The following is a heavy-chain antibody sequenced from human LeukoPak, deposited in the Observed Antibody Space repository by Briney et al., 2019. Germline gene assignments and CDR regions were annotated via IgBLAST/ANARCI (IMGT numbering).Heavy chain of an antibody. CDR3: ATVGYCSSTSCLDIDY. CDR1: GYTLTELS. V-gene: IGHV1-24*01. J-gene: IGHJ4*02. D-gene: IGHD2-2*01. Sequence: ASVKVSCKVSGYTLTELSMHWVRQAPGKGLEWMGGFGPEDGETIYAQKFQGRVTMTEDTSTDTAYMELSSLRSEDTAVYYCATVGYCSSTSCLDIDYWGQGTLVTVSS. CDR2: FGPEDGET.